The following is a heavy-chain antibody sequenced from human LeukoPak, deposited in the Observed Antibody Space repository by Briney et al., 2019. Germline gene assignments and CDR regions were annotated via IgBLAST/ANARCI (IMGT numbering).Heavy chain of an antibody. CDR2: MNPNIGGT. CDR1: GYTFTVSY. CDR3: ARDRKGDGYKKIDY. Sequence: ASVKVSCKASGYTFTVSYIHWVRQAPGQGLEWMGWMNPNIGGTNYTQKFQGRVSMTRDTSISTAYMELRRLTSDDTAVYYCARDRKGDGYKKIDYWGQGTLVTVSS. J-gene: IGHJ4*02. D-gene: IGHD5-24*01. V-gene: IGHV1-2*02.